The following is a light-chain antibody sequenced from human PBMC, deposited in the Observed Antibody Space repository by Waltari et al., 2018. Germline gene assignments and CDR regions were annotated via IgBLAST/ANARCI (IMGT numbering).Light chain of an antibody. V-gene: IGLV2-14*03. Sequence: QSALTQPASASASPRQSITISSTGTSSDVGASDEVPWYQHHPGKAPKLIIYDVKNRPSGISNRFSGSKSANTASLTISGLQAEDEAHYYCXLWVGFGGGTKLTVL. CDR1: SSDVGASDE. CDR3: XLWVG. CDR2: DVK. J-gene: IGLJ3*02.